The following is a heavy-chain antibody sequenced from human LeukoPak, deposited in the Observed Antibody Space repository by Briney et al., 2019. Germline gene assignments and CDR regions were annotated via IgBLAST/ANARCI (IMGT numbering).Heavy chain of an antibody. CDR3: ARGPNSNWSGLDF. V-gene: IGHV3-74*01. CDR1: GFSFSGHW. J-gene: IGHJ4*02. D-gene: IGHD6-6*01. CDR2: ISPTGSTT. Sequence: GVLRLSCTASGFSFSGHWMHWARRLPGKGLVWVSRISPTGSTTSYADSVKGRFTVSRDNAKNTLYLQVNNLRAEDTAVYYCARGPNSNWSGLDFWGQGTLLTVSS.